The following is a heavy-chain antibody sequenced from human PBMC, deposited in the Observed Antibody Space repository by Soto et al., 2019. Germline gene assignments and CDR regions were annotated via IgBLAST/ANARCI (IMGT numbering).Heavy chain of an antibody. CDR3: AKDTSGT. Sequence: PGGSLRLSCAASGFTFNDYGMHWVRQAPGKGLEWVAVIWYDGSDKYYGDSVKGRFTISRDNSKNMLYLQMNSLRAEDTAVYYCAKDTSGTWGEGTLVTVSS. V-gene: IGHV3-30*02. CDR1: GFTFNDYG. D-gene: IGHD1-26*01. CDR2: IWYDGSDK. J-gene: IGHJ5*02.